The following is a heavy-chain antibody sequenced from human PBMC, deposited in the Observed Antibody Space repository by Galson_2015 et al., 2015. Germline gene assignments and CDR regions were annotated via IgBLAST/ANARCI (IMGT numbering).Heavy chain of an antibody. D-gene: IGHD4-17*01. CDR3: TKAAYGENHWYSQV. J-gene: IGHJ1*01. CDR2: ISNCGGTP. CDR1: GFTLSSQA. V-gene: IGHV3-23*01. Sequence: ALRVSCAASGFTLSSQAMPWVRQAAGRGREGVSSISNCGGTPYYADSVKGWFTITRDNSKNTLYPQMNSLRVEDTAVYYCTKAAYGENHWYSQVWGRGTQVTVSS.